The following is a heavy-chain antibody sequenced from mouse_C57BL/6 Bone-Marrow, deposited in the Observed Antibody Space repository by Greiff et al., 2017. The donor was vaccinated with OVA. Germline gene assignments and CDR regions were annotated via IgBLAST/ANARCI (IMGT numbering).Heavy chain of an antibody. V-gene: IGHV5-6*01. CDR2: ISSGGSYT. Sequence: EVQVVESGGDLVKPGGSLKLSCAASGFTFSSYGMSWVRQTPDKRLEWVATISSGGSYTYYPDSVTGRFTISRDNAKNTLYLQMSSLKSEDTAMYYCARHGDYGSFFDYWGQGTTLTVSS. J-gene: IGHJ2*01. CDR1: GFTFSSYG. CDR3: ARHGDYGSFFDY. D-gene: IGHD1-1*01.